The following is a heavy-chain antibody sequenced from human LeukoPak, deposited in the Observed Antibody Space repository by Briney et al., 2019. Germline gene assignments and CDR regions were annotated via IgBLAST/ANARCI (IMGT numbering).Heavy chain of an antibody. CDR2: IYYSGST. CDR1: GGSISSYY. D-gene: IGHD3-3*01. J-gene: IGHJ6*03. V-gene: IGHV4-59*01. Sequence: SETLSLTCTVSGGSISSYYWSWIRQPPGKGLEWIGYIYYSGSTNYNPSPKRRVTISVDTSKNQFSLRLSSVTAADPAVYYCAREGFLTIFGVVHYYMDVWGKGTTVTVSS. CDR3: AREGFLTIFGVVHYYMDV.